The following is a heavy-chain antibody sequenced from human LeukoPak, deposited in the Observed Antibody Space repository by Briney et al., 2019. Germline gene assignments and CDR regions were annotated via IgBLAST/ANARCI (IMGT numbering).Heavy chain of an antibody. V-gene: IGHV4-61*02. D-gene: IGHD2-2*01. CDR2: IYTSGST. J-gene: IGHJ5*02. CDR1: GGSISSGSYY. CDR3: ARDRRYCSSTSCYASGASDP. Sequence: SETLSLTCTASGGSISSGSYYWSWIRQPAGKGLEWIGRIYTSGSTNYNPSLKSRVTISVDTSKNQFSLKLSSVTAADTAVYYCARDRRYCSSTSCYASGASDPWGQGTLVTVSS.